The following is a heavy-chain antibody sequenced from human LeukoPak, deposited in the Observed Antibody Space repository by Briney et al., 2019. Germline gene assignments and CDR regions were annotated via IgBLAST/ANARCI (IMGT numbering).Heavy chain of an antibody. Sequence: ASVKVSCKASGYTFTSYYMHWVRQAPGQGLEWVGIINPSGGSTSYAQKFQGRVTMTRDMSTSTVYMELSSLRSEDTAVYYCASGPARTAFDYWGQGTLVTVSS. CDR3: ASGPARTAFDY. CDR2: INPSGGST. D-gene: IGHD1-14*01. V-gene: IGHV1-46*01. CDR1: GYTFTSYY. J-gene: IGHJ4*02.